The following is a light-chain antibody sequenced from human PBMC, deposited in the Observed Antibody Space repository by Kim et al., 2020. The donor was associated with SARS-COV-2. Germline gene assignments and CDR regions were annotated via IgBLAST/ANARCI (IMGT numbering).Light chain of an antibody. V-gene: IGKV1-5*03. Sequence: ASVGDRVTITCRASQNINRWLAWHQQKPGKAPKALIYTASDLESGVPSRFSGHGSGTEFTLSISSLQPEDSATYYCQQYASLPLTFGQGTKVDIK. J-gene: IGKJ1*01. CDR1: QNINRW. CDR2: TAS. CDR3: QQYASLPLT.